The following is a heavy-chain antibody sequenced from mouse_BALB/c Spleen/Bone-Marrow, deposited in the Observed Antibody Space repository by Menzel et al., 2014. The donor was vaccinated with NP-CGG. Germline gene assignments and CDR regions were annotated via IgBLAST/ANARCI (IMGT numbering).Heavy chain of an antibody. D-gene: IGHD2-12*01. CDR2: IDPADGST. J-gene: IGHJ4*01. Sequence: EVQLQQSGAELVKPGASVKLSCTASGFNIKDTYMHWVKQRPEQGLEWIGRIDPADGSTKYDPKFQGKATITADTSSNTAYLQLSSLTSEDTAVYFCARWKLRLVMDYWGQGTSVTVSS. V-gene: IGHV14-3*02. CDR1: GFNIKDTY. CDR3: ARWKLRLVMDY.